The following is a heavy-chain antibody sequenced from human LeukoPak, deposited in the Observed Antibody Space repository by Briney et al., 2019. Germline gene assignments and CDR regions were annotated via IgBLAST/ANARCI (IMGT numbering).Heavy chain of an antibody. CDR1: GFTFSDYY. V-gene: IGHV3-11*04. CDR2: IGSSGSTI. J-gene: IGHJ3*02. D-gene: IGHD6-19*01. CDR3: ARGLAGTDAFDI. Sequence: PGGSLRLSCAASGFTFSDYYMSWIRQAPGRGLEWVSYIGSSGSTIYYADSVKGRFTISRDKAKNSLYLQMNRLRAEDTAVYYCARGLAGTDAFDIWGQGTMVTVSS.